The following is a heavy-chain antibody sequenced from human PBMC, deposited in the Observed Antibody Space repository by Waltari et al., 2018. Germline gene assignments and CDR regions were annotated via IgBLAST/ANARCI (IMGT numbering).Heavy chain of an antibody. J-gene: IGHJ5*02. Sequence: QVQLQESGPGLVKPSETLSLTCTVSGGSLSGYSWTWIRPPPGKALEWIGYIYYSGSTNYSPSLRSRVTISVDTSKNQFSLKLSSVTAADTAVYYCARDGRHDSSVSFWFDLWGQGALVTVSS. CDR1: GGSLSGYS. D-gene: IGHD3-22*01. V-gene: IGHV4-59*01. CDR3: ARDGRHDSSVSFWFDL. CDR2: IYYSGST.